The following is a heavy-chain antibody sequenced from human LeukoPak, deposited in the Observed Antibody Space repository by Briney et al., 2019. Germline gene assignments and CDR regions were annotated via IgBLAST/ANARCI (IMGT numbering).Heavy chain of an antibody. D-gene: IGHD2-21*01. V-gene: IGHV4-34*01. J-gene: IGHJ4*02. CDR1: GFTFSSYA. CDR2: INHSGST. CDR3: ARGACGGDCYSPPFDY. Sequence: GSLRLSCAASGFTFSSYAMSWIRQPPGKGLEWVGEINHSGSTNYNPSLKSRVTISVDTSKKQFSLKLSSVTAADTAVYYCARGACGGDCYSPPFDYWGQGTLVTVSS.